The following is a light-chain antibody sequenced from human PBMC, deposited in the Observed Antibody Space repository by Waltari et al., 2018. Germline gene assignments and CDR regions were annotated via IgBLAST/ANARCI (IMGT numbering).Light chain of an antibody. CDR1: SSEVGAYAY. V-gene: IGLV2-14*03. J-gene: IGLJ1*01. CDR2: DVT. CDR3: SSYTTSSTVYV. Sequence: QSALTQPASVSGSPGQAITIPCTGPSSEVGAYAYVSSYQQHPGKAPKLMIYDVTKRPSGIANRFSGSKSGNTASLTISGLQAEDEADYYCSSYTTSSTVYVFGTGTKVTVL.